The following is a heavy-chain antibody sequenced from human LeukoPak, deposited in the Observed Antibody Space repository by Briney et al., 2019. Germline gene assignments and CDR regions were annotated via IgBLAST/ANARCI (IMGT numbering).Heavy chain of an antibody. V-gene: IGHV3-33*01. CDR3: ARGRSSGLDY. CDR1: GFTFSSYG. J-gene: IGHJ4*02. CDR2: IWYDGSNK. Sequence: GGSLRLSCAASGFTFSSYGMHWVRQAACKGLEWVAVIWYDGSNKYYADSVKGRFTISRDNSKNTLYLQMNSLRAEDTAVYYCARGRSSGLDYWGQGTLVTVSS. D-gene: IGHD6-19*01.